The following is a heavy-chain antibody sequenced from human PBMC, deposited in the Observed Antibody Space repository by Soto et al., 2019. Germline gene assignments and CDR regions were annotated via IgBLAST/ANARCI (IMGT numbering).Heavy chain of an antibody. CDR1: GFTVSSNY. V-gene: IGHV3-66*01. CDR3: ARGYSSSWQDAFDI. D-gene: IGHD6-13*01. Sequence: EVQLVESGGGLVQPGGSLRLSCAASGFTVSSNYMSWVRQAPGKGLEWVSVIYSGGSTYYADSVKGRFTISRDNSKNTLYLQMNSRRSEDTAVYYCARGYSSSWQDAFDIWGQGTMVTVSS. J-gene: IGHJ3*02. CDR2: IYSGGST.